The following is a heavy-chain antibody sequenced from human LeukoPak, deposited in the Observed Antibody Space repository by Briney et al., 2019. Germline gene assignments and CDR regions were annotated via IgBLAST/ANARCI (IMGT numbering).Heavy chain of an antibody. CDR3: ARIWFGESSARDD. CDR2: VSPYTGNT. CDR1: GYTFTTYD. Sequence: ASVKVSCKASGYTFTTYDIIWVRQATGQGLEWMGWVSPYTGNTAYAQKFQGRVTMTSNTAITTAYMELSNLTIEDTAVYYCARIWFGESSARDDWGQGTRVTVSA. D-gene: IGHD3-10*01. J-gene: IGHJ4*02. V-gene: IGHV1-8*01.